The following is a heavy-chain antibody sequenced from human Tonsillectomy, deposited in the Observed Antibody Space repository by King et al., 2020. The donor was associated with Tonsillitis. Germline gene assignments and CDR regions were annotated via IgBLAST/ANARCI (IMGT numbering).Heavy chain of an antibody. CDR2: IGSSGTAI. CDR3: AREGTSGYDAFDI. Sequence: VQLVESGGGLVQPGGSLRLSCAASGFTFSSYEMNWGRQAPGKGLEWVSYIGSSGTAIYYADSVKGRFTISRDNAKNSLYLQMNSLRAEDTAVYYCAREGTSGYDAFDIWGHGTMLTVSS. V-gene: IGHV3-48*03. D-gene: IGHD5-12*01. CDR1: GFTFSSYE. J-gene: IGHJ3*02.